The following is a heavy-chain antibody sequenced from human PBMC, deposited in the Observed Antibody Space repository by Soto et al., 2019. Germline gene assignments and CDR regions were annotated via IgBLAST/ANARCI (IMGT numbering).Heavy chain of an antibody. CDR1: GFTVSSKY. D-gene: IGHD2-15*01. Sequence: HPGGSLRLSCAASGFTVSSKYMSWVRQAPGKGLEWFSLIQSGGPTYYADSAKSRFTISRDTSENTVHLQMDSLRAEDTAVYYCARDDVLCDGGGCYGEPLDVWGKGTTVPVSS. V-gene: IGHV3-66*01. CDR2: IQSGGPT. J-gene: IGHJ6*04. CDR3: ARDDVLCDGGGCYGEPLDV.